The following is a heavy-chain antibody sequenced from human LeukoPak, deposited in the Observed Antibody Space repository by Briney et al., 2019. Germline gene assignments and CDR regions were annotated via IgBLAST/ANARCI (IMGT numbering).Heavy chain of an antibody. CDR1: GYTFTGYY. J-gene: IGHJ4*02. CDR2: INPNSGGT. Sequence: ASMKVSCKASGYTFTGYYMHWVRQAPGQGLEWMGWINPNSGGTNYAQKFQGRVTMTRDTSISTAYLELSRLRSDDTAVYYCARERGDGYPFDFWGQGTLVTVSS. CDR3: ARERGDGYPFDF. V-gene: IGHV1-2*02. D-gene: IGHD5-24*01.